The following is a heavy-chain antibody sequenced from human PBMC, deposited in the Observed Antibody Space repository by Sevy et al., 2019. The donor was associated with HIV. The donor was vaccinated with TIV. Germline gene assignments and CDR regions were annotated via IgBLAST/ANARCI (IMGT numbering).Heavy chain of an antibody. Sequence: GGSLRLSCAASGFTFSDNYMDWVRQAPGKGLEWVGRNRNKANSYTTEYAASVKGRFTISRDYSKNSLYLQMNSLKTEDTAVYYCARGYGSGSYPSYFDYWGQGTLVTVSS. D-gene: IGHD3-10*01. CDR1: GFTFSDNY. CDR2: NRNKANSYTT. J-gene: IGHJ4*02. V-gene: IGHV3-72*01. CDR3: ARGYGSGSYPSYFDY.